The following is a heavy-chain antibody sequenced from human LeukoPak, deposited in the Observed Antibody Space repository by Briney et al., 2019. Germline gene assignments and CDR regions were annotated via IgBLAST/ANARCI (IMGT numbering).Heavy chain of an antibody. CDR3: AGGSPWIQLWFPGSFDY. Sequence: SETLSLTCTVSGGSISSYYWSWIRQPPGKGLEWIGYIYYSGSTNYNPSLKSRVTISVDTSKNQFSLKLSSVTAADTAVYYCAGGSPWIQLWFPGSFDYWGQGTLVTVSS. V-gene: IGHV4-59*01. CDR1: GGSISSYY. D-gene: IGHD5-18*01. J-gene: IGHJ4*02. CDR2: IYYSGST.